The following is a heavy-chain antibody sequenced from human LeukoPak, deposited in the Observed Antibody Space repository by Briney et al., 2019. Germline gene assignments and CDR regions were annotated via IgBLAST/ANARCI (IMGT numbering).Heavy chain of an antibody. V-gene: IGHV4-31*03. D-gene: IGHD6-13*01. J-gene: IGHJ4*02. CDR1: GASISTGGFY. CDR3: ARESIAAAGTDY. CDR2: IYYTGSV. Sequence: SETLSLTCTISGASISTGGFYWTWIRQPPGEGLEWIGYIYYTGSVDYNASLKSRLTISLDTSKNRFSLKLNSVTAADTAVYYCARESIAAAGTDYWGQGTLVTVSS.